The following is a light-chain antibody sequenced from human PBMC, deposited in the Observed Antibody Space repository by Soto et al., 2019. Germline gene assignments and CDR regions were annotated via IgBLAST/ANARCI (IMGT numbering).Light chain of an antibody. J-gene: IGKJ3*01. CDR1: QSVSSN. CDR3: QQYNNWPGT. Sequence: EIVMTQSPATLSVCPGERATLSCRASQSVSSNLAWYQQKPGQAPRLLIYGASTRATGIPARFSGSGSGTEFTLTISSLQSEDFAVYYCQQYNNWPGTFGPGTKVDIK. V-gene: IGKV3-15*01. CDR2: GAS.